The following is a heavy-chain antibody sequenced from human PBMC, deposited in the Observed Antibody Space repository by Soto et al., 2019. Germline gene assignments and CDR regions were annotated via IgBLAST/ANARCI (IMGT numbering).Heavy chain of an antibody. CDR1: GFTFSSYG. Sequence: QVQLVESGGGVVQPGRSLRLSCAASGFTFSSYGMHWVRQAPGKGLEWVAVISYDGSNKYYADSVKGRFTISRDNSKNTLYLQMNSLRAEDTAVYYCANGPIQLWFISLDYWGQGTLVTVSS. D-gene: IGHD5-18*01. V-gene: IGHV3-30*18. CDR2: ISYDGSNK. CDR3: ANGPIQLWFISLDY. J-gene: IGHJ4*02.